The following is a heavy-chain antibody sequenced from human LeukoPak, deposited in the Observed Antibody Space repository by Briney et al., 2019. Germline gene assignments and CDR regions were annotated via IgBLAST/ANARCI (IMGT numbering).Heavy chain of an antibody. V-gene: IGHV4-59*01. CDR1: GGSISSYY. J-gene: IGHJ6*02. Sequence: SETLSLTCTVSGGSISSYYWSWIRQPPGKGLEWIGYIYYSGSTNYNPSLKSRVTISVDTSKNQFSLKLSSVTAADTAVSYCAISKSYYGMDVWGQGTTVTVSS. D-gene: IGHD3-3*02. CDR3: AISKSYYGMDV. CDR2: IYYSGST.